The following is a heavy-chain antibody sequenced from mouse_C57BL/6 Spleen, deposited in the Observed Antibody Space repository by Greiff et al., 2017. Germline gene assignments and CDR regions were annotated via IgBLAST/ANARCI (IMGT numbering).Heavy chain of an antibody. J-gene: IGHJ2*01. Sequence: QVQLKESGAELVRPGTSVKVSCKASGYAFTNYLIEWVKQRPGQGLEWIGVINPGSGGTNYNEKFKGKATLTADKSSSTAYMQLSSLTSEDSAVYFCATGDYGLFDYWGQGTTLTVSS. CDR2: INPGSGGT. CDR1: GYAFTNYL. V-gene: IGHV1-54*01. CDR3: ATGDYGLFDY. D-gene: IGHD2-4*01.